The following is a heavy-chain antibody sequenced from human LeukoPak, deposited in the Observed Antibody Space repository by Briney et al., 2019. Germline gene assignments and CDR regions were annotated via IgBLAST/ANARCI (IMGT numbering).Heavy chain of an antibody. CDR3: AKEDGMDV. Sequence: PGGSLRLSCAASGFTFSSYGMHWVRQAPGKGLEWVAVISYDGSNKYYADSVKGRFTISRDNSKNTLYLQMNSLSAEDTAVYYCAKEDGMDVWGQGTTVTVSS. V-gene: IGHV3-30*18. J-gene: IGHJ6*02. CDR2: ISYDGSNK. CDR1: GFTFSSYG.